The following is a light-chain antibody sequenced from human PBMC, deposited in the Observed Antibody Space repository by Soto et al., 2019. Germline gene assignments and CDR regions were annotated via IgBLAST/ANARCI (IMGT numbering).Light chain of an antibody. J-gene: IGLJ3*02. CDR1: SSDVGGYNA. Sequence: QSALTQPASVSGSPGQSITISCTGTSSDVGGYNAVSWYQQHPGRAPKLLIYGNSNRPSGVPDRFSGSKSGTSASLAITGLQAEDEADYYCQSYDSSLSGWVFGGGTKLTVL. V-gene: IGLV2-14*01. CDR2: GNS. CDR3: QSYDSSLSGWV.